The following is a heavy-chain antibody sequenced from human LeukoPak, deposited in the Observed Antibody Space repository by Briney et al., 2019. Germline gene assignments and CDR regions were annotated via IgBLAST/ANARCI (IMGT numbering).Heavy chain of an antibody. CDR3: ARVDRDTAMVIGDYYMDV. J-gene: IGHJ6*03. CDR2: IYYSGST. D-gene: IGHD5-18*01. V-gene: IGHV4-30-4*08. CDR1: GGSISSGDYY. Sequence: SQTLSLTCTVSGGSISSGDYYWSWIRQPPGKGLEWIGYIYYSGSTYYNPSLKSRVTISVDTSKNQFSLKLSSVTAADTAVYYCARVDRDTAMVIGDYYMDVWGKGTTVTVSS.